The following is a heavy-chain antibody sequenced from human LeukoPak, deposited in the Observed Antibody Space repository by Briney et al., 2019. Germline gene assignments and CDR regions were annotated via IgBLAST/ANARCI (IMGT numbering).Heavy chain of an antibody. CDR1: GYSFTSYW. D-gene: IGHD2-2*01. Sequence: GESLKISCKGSGYSFTSYWIGWVRQMPGKGLEWMGIIYPGDSDTRYSPSFQGQVTISADKSISTAYLQWSSLKASDTAMYYCASRDCSSTSCSKGAYYYYGMDVWGQGTTVTVS. V-gene: IGHV5-51*01. J-gene: IGHJ6*02. CDR2: IYPGDSDT. CDR3: ASRDCSSTSCSKGAYYYYGMDV.